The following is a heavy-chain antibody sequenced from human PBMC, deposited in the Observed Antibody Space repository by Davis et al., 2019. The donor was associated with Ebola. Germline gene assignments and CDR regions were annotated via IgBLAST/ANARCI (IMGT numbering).Heavy chain of an antibody. J-gene: IGHJ3*02. V-gene: IGHV1-18*04. CDR2: ISAYNGNT. CDR3: ARDKWLRLLGDDAFDI. CDR1: GYTFTSYG. D-gene: IGHD5-12*01. Sequence: APVKVSCKASGYTFTSYGISWVRQAPGQGLEWMGWISAYNGNTNYAQKLQGRVTMTTDTSTSTAYMELRSLRSDDTAVYYCARDKWLRLLGDDAFDIWGQGTMVTVSS.